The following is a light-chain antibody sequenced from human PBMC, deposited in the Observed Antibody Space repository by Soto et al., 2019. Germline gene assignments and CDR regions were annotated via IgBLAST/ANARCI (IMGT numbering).Light chain of an antibody. CDR1: SSDVGSYNL. J-gene: IGLJ1*01. CDR3: CSYAGSSTYV. V-gene: IGLV2-23*02. CDR2: EVS. Sequence: QSVLTQPASVSGSPGQSITISCTGTSSDVGSYNLVSWYQQHPGKAPKLMIYEVSKRPSGGSNRFSGSKSGNTASLTISGLQAEEEADYYCCSYAGSSTYVFGTGTKLTVL.